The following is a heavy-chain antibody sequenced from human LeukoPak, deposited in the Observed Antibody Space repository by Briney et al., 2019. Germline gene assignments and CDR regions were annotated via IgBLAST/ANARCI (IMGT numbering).Heavy chain of an antibody. CDR1: GGSISSGGYY. CDR2: IYYSGST. J-gene: IGHJ2*01. Sequence: PSQTLSLTCTVSGGSISSGGYYWSWIRQHPGKGPEWIGYIYYSGSTYYNPSLKSRVTISVDTSKNQFSLKLSSVTAADTAVYYCARAPIYGGKRYFDLWGRGTLVTVSS. V-gene: IGHV4-31*03. CDR3: ARAPIYGGKRYFDL. D-gene: IGHD4-23*01.